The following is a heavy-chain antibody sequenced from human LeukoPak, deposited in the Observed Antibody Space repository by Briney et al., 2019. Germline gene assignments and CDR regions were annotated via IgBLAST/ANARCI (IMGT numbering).Heavy chain of an antibody. Sequence: AASVKVSRKASGYTFTGYYMHWVRQAPGQGLEWMGWINPNSGGTNYAQKFQGRVTMTRDTSISTAYMELSRLRSDDTAVYYCARPNFWSGYYNDYWGQGTLVTVSS. V-gene: IGHV1-2*02. D-gene: IGHD3-3*01. J-gene: IGHJ4*02. CDR3: ARPNFWSGYYNDY. CDR2: INPNSGGT. CDR1: GYTFTGYY.